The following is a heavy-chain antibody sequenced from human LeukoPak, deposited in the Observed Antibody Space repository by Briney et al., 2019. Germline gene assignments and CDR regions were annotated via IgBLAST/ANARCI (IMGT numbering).Heavy chain of an antibody. CDR1: GFTFSDYY. V-gene: IGHV3-11*01. CDR2: ISSSGSTI. Sequence: GGSLRLSCAASGFTFSDYYMSWIRQAPGKGLEWVSYISSSGSTIYYADSVKGRFTISRDNAKNSLYLQMNSLRAEDTAVYYCARVGVRAAAGTIRYYYYYMDVWGKGTTVTVSS. CDR3: ARVGVRAAAGTIRYYYYYMDV. D-gene: IGHD6-13*01. J-gene: IGHJ6*03.